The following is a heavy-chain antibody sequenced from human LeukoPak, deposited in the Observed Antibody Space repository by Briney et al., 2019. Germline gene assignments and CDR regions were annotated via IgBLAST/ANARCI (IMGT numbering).Heavy chain of an antibody. J-gene: IGHJ6*03. Sequence: ASVKVSCKASGYTFTSYDINWVRQATGQGLEWMGWMNPNSGNTGYAQKFQGRVTMTRNTSISTAYLELSSLISEDTAVYYCARGRKRGDFWRGGYYYYYMDVWGKGTAVTVSS. CDR1: GYTFTSYD. CDR3: ARGRKRGDFWRGGYYYYYMDV. D-gene: IGHD3-3*01. CDR2: MNPNSGNT. V-gene: IGHV1-8*01.